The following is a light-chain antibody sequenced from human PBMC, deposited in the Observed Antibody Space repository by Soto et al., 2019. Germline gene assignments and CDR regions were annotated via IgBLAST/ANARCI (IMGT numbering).Light chain of an antibody. V-gene: IGKV3D-20*02. CDR2: DTS. J-gene: IGKJ4*01. CDR1: QSIGSSY. Sequence: ETVLTQSPGTLSLSPGERATLSCRASQSIGSSYLAWYQQKPGQAPRLLIYDTSSRATGIPNRFSGSGSGTDFTLTISRLEPEDFAGYYCQQRSNWPLTFGGGTKVEIK. CDR3: QQRSNWPLT.